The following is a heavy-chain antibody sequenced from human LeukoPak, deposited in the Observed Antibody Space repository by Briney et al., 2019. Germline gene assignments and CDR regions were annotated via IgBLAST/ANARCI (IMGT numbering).Heavy chain of an antibody. Sequence: QPGGSLRLSCAASGFIFSSYAMHWVRHAPGKGLEYVSAISSNGGSTYYANSVKGRFTISRDNSKNTLYLQMGSLRAEDMAVYYCARDLPISMVRGVIIGWFDPWGQGTLVTVSS. CDR1: GFIFSSYA. CDR2: ISSNGGST. V-gene: IGHV3-64*01. CDR3: ARDLPISMVRGVIIGWFDP. J-gene: IGHJ5*02. D-gene: IGHD3-10*01.